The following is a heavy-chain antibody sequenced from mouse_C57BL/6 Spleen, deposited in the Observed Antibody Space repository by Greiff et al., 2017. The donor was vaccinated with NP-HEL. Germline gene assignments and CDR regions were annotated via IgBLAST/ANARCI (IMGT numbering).Heavy chain of an antibody. CDR3: ARDSFYGSSYVRFAY. D-gene: IGHD1-1*01. CDR1: GYTFTDYN. Sequence: EVQLQQSGPELVKPGASVKMSCKASGYTFTDYNMHWVKQSHGKSLEWIGYINPNNGGTSYNQKFKGKATLTVNKSSSTAYMELRSLTSEDSAVYYCARDSFYGSSYVRFAYWGQGTLVTVSA. J-gene: IGHJ3*01. V-gene: IGHV1-22*01. CDR2: INPNNGGT.